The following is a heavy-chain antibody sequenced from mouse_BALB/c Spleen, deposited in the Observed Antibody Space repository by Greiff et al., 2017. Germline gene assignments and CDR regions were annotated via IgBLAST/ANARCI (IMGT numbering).Heavy chain of an antibody. D-gene: IGHD2-2*01. CDR2: INPYNDGT. Sequence: VQLKESGPELVKPGASVKMSCKASGYTFTSYVMHWVKQKPGQGLEWIGYINPYNDGTKYNEKFKGKATLTSDKSSSTAYMELSSLTSEDSAVYYCARSNGYLYWYFDVWGAGTTVTVSS. J-gene: IGHJ1*01. CDR1: GYTFTSYV. V-gene: IGHV1-14*01. CDR3: ARSNGYLYWYFDV.